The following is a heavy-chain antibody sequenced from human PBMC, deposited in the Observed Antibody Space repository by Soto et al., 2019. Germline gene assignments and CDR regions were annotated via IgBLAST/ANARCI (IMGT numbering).Heavy chain of an antibody. Sequence: GSLRLSCAASGFTFSNHAMHWVRQVPGKGLECISTINTNGGSTYYADSVKGRFTISRDNSKNTLYLQMGSLRADDMAIYYCARGGGGAALADFDYWGQGALVTVSS. D-gene: IGHD3-16*01. J-gene: IGHJ4*02. CDR3: ARGGGGAALADFDY. CDR1: GFTFSNHA. V-gene: IGHV3-64*02. CDR2: INTNGGST.